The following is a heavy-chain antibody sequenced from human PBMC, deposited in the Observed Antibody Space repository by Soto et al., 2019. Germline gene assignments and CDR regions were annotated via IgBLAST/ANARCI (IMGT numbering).Heavy chain of an antibody. V-gene: IGHV3-23*01. D-gene: IGHD2-2*02. CDR2: ISGSGGST. Sequence: GGSLRLSCAASGFTFSSYAMSWVRQAPGKGLEWVSAISGSGGSTYYADSVKGRFTISRDNSKNTLHLQMNSLRAEDTAVYYCAKDEYCSSTSCYMGWFDPWGQGTLVTVSS. J-gene: IGHJ5*02. CDR3: AKDEYCSSTSCYMGWFDP. CDR1: GFTFSSYA.